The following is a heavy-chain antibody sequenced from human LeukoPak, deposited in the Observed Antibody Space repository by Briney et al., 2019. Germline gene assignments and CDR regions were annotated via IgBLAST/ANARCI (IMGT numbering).Heavy chain of an antibody. Sequence: GASVKVSCKASGYTFTSYIVSWVRQAPGQGLEWMGWINAYNGNTDYAQRVQGRVTMTTDTSTSTAYMELRSLRSDDTAVYYCARNLYSSGWWYFDYWGQGTLVTVSS. D-gene: IGHD6-19*01. CDR1: GYTFTSYI. CDR2: INAYNGNT. CDR3: ARNLYSSGWWYFDY. V-gene: IGHV1-18*01. J-gene: IGHJ4*02.